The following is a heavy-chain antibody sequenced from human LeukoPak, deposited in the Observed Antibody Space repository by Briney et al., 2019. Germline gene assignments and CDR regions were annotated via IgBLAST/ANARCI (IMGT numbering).Heavy chain of an antibody. CDR2: ISYDGRNK. J-gene: IGHJ4*02. Sequence: GGSLRLSCAASGFIFISYGMHWVRQAPGKGLEWVGVISYDGRNKKYADSVKGRFTISRDNSKDTLYLQMNSLRDEDTAVYYCAKRPSDYGDYVTYFDYWGQGTLATVSS. CDR1: GFIFISYG. V-gene: IGHV3-30*18. D-gene: IGHD4-17*01. CDR3: AKRPSDYGDYVTYFDY.